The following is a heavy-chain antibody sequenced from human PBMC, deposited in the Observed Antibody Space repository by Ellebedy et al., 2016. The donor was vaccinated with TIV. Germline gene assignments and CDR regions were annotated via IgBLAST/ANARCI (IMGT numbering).Heavy chain of an antibody. CDR3: TRDWPYYDSGTVKGWFDA. CDR1: GYTFTNYG. CDR2: ISAHNGNT. Sequence: AASVKVSCKASGYTFTNYGITWVRQAPGQGLEWMGWISAHNGNTIYAQKFQGRVTMTTDTPTSTAYMEMRSLRSDGTAQFYCTRDWPYYDSGTVKGWFDAWGQGTLVTVSS. V-gene: IGHV1-18*04. D-gene: IGHD3-16*01. J-gene: IGHJ5*02.